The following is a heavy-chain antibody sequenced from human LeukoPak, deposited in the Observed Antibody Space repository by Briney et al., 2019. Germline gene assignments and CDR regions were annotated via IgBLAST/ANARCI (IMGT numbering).Heavy chain of an antibody. CDR3: ARLPYYYGSGSYYPGYFDY. CDR2: IYPGDSDT. J-gene: IGHJ4*02. D-gene: IGHD3-10*01. CDR1: GYSFTSYW. Sequence: GESLKISCKGSGYSFTSYWIGWVRQMPGKGLEWMGIIYPGDSDTRYSPSFQGQVTISADKSISTAYLQWSSLKASDTAMYYCARLPYYYGSGSYYPGYFDYWGQGTLVTVSS. V-gene: IGHV5-51*01.